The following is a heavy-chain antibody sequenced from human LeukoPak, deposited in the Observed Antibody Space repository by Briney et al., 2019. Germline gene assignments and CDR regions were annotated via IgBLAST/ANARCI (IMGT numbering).Heavy chain of an antibody. Sequence: SETLSLTCTVSGGSITISSYYWGWIRQPPGKGLEWIGSIYYSGSTYYNPSLKSRFTISVDTSKNQFSLKLSSVTAADTAIYYCARHDMGVAVAGSFDCWGQGTVVTVSS. V-gene: IGHV4-39*01. D-gene: IGHD6-19*01. J-gene: IGHJ4*02. CDR2: IYYSGST. CDR3: ARHDMGVAVAGSFDC. CDR1: GGSITISSYY.